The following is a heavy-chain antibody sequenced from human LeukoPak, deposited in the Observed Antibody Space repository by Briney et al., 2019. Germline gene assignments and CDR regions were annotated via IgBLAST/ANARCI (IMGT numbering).Heavy chain of an antibody. V-gene: IGHV4-4*07. Sequence: PSETLSLTCTVSGGSISSYYWSWIRQPARKGLEWIGRIYTSGSTNYNPSLKSRVTMSVDTSKNQFSLKLSSVTAADTAVYYCARSLSYGSGSYRFDPWGQGTLVTVSS. CDR1: GGSISSYY. CDR2: IYTSGST. D-gene: IGHD3-10*01. CDR3: ARSLSYGSGSYRFDP. J-gene: IGHJ5*02.